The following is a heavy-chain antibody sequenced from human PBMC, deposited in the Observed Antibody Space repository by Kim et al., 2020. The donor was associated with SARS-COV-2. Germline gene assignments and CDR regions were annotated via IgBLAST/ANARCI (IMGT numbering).Heavy chain of an antibody. CDR2: IYYSGST. V-gene: IGHV4-59*13. Sequence: SETLSLTCTVSGGSISSYYWSWIRQPPGKGLEWIGYIYYSGSTNYNPSLKSRVTISVDTSKNQFSLKLSSVTAADTAVYYCARDRGIVVEGDNWFDPWGQGTLVTVSS. J-gene: IGHJ5*02. CDR1: GGSISSYY. CDR3: ARDRGIVVEGDNWFDP. D-gene: IGHD2-15*01.